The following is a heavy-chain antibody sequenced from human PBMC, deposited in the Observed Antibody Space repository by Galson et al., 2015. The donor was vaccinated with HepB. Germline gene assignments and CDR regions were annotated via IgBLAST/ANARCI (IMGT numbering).Heavy chain of an antibody. D-gene: IGHD4-17*01. CDR2: ISWNSGSI. CDR1: GLTFDDYA. V-gene: IGHV3-9*01. Sequence: SLRLSCAASGLTFDDYAMHWVRQAPGKGLEWVSGISWNSGSIGYADSVKGRFTISRDNAKNSLYLQMNSLRAEDTALYYCAKDIRVGPYGDYDAGLDYWGQGTLVTVSS. J-gene: IGHJ4*02. CDR3: AKDIRVGPYGDYDAGLDY.